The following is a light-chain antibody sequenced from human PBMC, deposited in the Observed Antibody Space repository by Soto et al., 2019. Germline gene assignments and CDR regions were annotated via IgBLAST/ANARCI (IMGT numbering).Light chain of an antibody. J-gene: IGLJ2*01. V-gene: IGLV1-51*02. CDR3: GAWDTSLSGGV. CDR2: EDN. CDR1: SSNIGSDF. Sequence: QSVLTQPPSVSAAPGQKVTISCSGRSSNIGSDFVSWYQQLPGTAPKLLIYEDNKRPSGIPDRFSGSKSGTSATLGITGLQTGDEADYYCGAWDTSLSGGVFSGGTKVTVL.